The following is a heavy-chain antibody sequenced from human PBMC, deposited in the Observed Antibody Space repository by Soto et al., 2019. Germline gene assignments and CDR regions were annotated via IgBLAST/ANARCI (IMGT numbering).Heavy chain of an antibody. CDR2: ISYSGST. CDR3: AREGAGPKGSSSWPDDAFDI. J-gene: IGHJ3*02. D-gene: IGHD6-13*01. Sequence: QVQLQESGPGLVKHSQTLSLTCTVSGGSISSGGYYWSWIRQHPGKGLEWIGYISYSGSTYYNPSLKSRVTISVDTSKDQFSLKLSSVTAADTAVYYCAREGAGPKGSSSWPDDAFDIWGQGTMVTVSS. CDR1: GGSISSGGYY. V-gene: IGHV4-31*03.